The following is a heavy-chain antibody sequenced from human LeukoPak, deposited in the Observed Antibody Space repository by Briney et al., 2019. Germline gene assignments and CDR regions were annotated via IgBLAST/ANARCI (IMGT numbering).Heavy chain of an antibody. Sequence: PSETLSLTCTVPGGSISRYYWSWMWQPLGKGLECIVYIYYSGSTNYNLSLKSRVTISVDTSKNQFSLKLSSVTAADTAVYYCARDWMANGFGDWGQGTLVTVSS. D-gene: IGHD5-24*01. CDR3: ARDWMANGFGD. J-gene: IGHJ4*02. CDR1: GGSISRYY. V-gene: IGHV4-59*01. CDR2: IYYSGST.